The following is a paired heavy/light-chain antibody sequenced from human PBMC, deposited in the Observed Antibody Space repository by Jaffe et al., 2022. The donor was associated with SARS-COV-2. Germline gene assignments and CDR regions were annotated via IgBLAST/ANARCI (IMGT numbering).Heavy chain of an antibody. Sequence: QVQLQESGPGLVKPSETLSLMCTVSGGSMSSYYWTWIRQPPGKGLEWIGFIHNSGSNNYSPSLKSRVTISIDTSRNQFSLKLNSVTAADTAEYFCTRGLARQEVVRQGGLWGGLRHHFYYNAMDVWGQGITVTVSS. J-gene: IGHJ6*02. CDR2: IHNSGSN. CDR1: GGSMSSYY. V-gene: IGHV4-59*01. D-gene: IGHD3-3*01. CDR3: TRGLARQEVVRQGGLWGGLRHHFYYNAMDV.
Light chain of an antibody. CDR2: END. J-gene: IGLJ2*01. Sequence: QSMLTQPPSVSAAPGQKVTISCSGSSSNIGGNYVSWYQQLPGTAPKLLISENDKRPSGIPDRFSGSKSGTSTTLDITGLQTGDEADYYCGTWDSSLNAWVFGGGTKLTVL. V-gene: IGLV1-51*02. CDR3: GTWDSSLNAWV. CDR1: SSNIGGNY.